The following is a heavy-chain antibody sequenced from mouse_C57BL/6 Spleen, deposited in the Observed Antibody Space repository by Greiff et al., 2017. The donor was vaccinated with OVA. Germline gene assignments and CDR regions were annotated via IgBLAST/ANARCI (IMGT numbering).Heavy chain of an antibody. J-gene: IGHJ4*01. Sequence: QVQLKQSGPELVKPGASVKISCKASGYAFSSSWMNWVKQRPGKGLEWIGRIYPGDGDTNYNGKFKGKATLTADKSSSTAYMQLSSLTSEDSAVYFCARSGGNYVDYAMDYWGQGTSVTVSS. CDR2: IYPGDGDT. V-gene: IGHV1-82*01. CDR1: GYAFSSSW. D-gene: IGHD2-1*01. CDR3: ARSGGNYVDYAMDY.